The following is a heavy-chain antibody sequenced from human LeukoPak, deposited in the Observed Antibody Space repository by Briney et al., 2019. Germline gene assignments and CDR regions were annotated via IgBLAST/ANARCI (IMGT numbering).Heavy chain of an antibody. CDR2: IRDSGGST. D-gene: IGHD5-12*01. CDR1: GFSFSSYA. Sequence: GGSLRLSCAASGFSFSSYAMSWVRQAPGKGLEWVSGIRDSGGSTYYTDSVKGRFTISRDNSKNTLYLQLSSLTADDTAVYYCAKGLGYTAYNELDYWGQGTLVTVSS. J-gene: IGHJ4*02. V-gene: IGHV3-23*01. CDR3: AKGLGYTAYNELDY.